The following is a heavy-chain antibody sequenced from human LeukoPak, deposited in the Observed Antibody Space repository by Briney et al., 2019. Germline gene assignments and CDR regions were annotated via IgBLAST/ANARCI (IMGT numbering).Heavy chain of an antibody. D-gene: IGHD6-6*01. J-gene: IGHJ4*02. CDR1: GYTFTGYY. Sequence: VASVKVSCKASGYTFTGYYMHWVRQAPGQGLEWMGWINPNSGGTNYAQKFQGRVTMTRDTSISTAYMELSRLRSDDTAVYYCARNEAAHAGYWGQGTLVTVSS. CDR2: INPNSGGT. CDR3: ARNEAAHAGY. V-gene: IGHV1-2*02.